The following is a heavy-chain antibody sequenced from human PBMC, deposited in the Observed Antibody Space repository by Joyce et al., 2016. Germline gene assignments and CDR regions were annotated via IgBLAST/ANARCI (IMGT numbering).Heavy chain of an antibody. V-gene: IGHV4-59*01. J-gene: IGHJ4*02. D-gene: IGHD7-27*01. Sequence: QVQLLESHPGLVWPSETLSLTCTVSGVSMDCDCWSWIRRPPGKGLEWIGYSCQSGGSNYNSCLKSRVTISLDMSKNQFSLNLSSVTAADTAMYYCARDYWGSLHYWGQGRLVTVSS. CDR3: ARDYWGSLHY. CDR2: SCQSGGS. CDR1: GVSMDCDC.